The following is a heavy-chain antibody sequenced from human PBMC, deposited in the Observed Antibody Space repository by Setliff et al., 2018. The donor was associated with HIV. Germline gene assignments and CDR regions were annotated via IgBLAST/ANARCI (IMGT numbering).Heavy chain of an antibody. CDR1: GFTLSYYG. CDR2: ISSSSTTI. J-gene: IGHJ4*02. Sequence: LSCAASGFTLSYYGMNWVRQSPGKGLEWVSYISSSSTTINYADSVKGRFTISRDNAKNSLYLQMNSLRVEDTAVYYCARGGSSRPDYWGQGTLVTVSS. V-gene: IGHV3-48*01. CDR3: ARGGSSRPDY. D-gene: IGHD6-13*01.